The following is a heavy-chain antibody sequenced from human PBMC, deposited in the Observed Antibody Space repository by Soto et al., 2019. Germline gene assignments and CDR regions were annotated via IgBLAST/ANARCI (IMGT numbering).Heavy chain of an antibody. V-gene: IGHV4-59*11. J-gene: IGHJ4*02. D-gene: IGHD7-27*01. CDR1: GGSINNHY. CDR2: IYYSGST. CDR3: ARANWFFDY. Sequence: QVQLQESGPGLVKPSETLSLTCTVSGGSINNHYWSWLRQPPGQGLEWIGYIYYSGSTNYNPTLKSRVTMAVDTSKNQFSLKLSSLTAADTAIYYCARANWFFDYWGQGTLVTVSS.